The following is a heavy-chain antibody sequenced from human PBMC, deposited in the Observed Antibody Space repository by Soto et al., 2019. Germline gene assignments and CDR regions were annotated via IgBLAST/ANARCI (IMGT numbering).Heavy chain of an antibody. CDR3: AKGSSVVHHMAV. CDR2: VSATAIET. Sequence: EERLLESGGALVQPGGSLRLSCAGFGFTFSDYAMTWVRQAPGKGLEWVSFVSATAIETYSSDSVKGRFTISRDNSNNTLSLQMDNLRGEDSATYYCAKGSSVVHHMAVWGKGTTVTVSS. D-gene: IGHD6-6*01. CDR1: GFTFSDYA. J-gene: IGHJ6*03. V-gene: IGHV3-23*01.